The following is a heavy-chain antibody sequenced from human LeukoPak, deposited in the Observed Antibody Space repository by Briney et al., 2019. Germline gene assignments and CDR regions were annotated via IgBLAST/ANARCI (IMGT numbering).Heavy chain of an antibody. CDR1: GNTFPYRY. CDR3: SSLLVDTPVGEAIDI. Sequence: SWASVTVSCKASGNTFPYRYLHWVRQAPGQALEWMGWITPFNGNSNNAQRFQDRVTFTSDRSMNTAYMELSSLRSDDTAMYYCSSLLVDTPVGEAIDIWGQGTMVLVSS. D-gene: IGHD2-8*02. CDR2: ITPFNGNS. J-gene: IGHJ3*02. V-gene: IGHV1-45*02.